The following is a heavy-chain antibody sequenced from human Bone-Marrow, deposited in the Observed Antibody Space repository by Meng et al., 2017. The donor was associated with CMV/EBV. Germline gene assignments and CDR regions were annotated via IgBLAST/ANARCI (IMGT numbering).Heavy chain of an antibody. J-gene: IGHJ5*02. Sequence: GESLKISCAASGFTFSSYSMNWVRQAPGKGLEWVSSISSSSSYIYYADSVKGRFTISRDNAKNSLYLQMNSLRAEDTAVYYCARDNTYITIFGVVSSFDPWGQGTLVTVSS. D-gene: IGHD3-3*01. CDR3: ARDNTYITIFGVVSSFDP. V-gene: IGHV3-21*01. CDR2: ISSSSSYI. CDR1: GFTFSSYS.